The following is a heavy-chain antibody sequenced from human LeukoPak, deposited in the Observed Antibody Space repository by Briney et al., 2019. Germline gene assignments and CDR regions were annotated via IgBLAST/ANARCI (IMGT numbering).Heavy chain of an antibody. Sequence: SETLSLTCAVYGGSFSGYYWSWNRQPPGKGLEWIGEINHSGSTNYNPSLKSRVTISVDTSKNQFSLKLSSVTAADTAVYYCARRYYYYYGMDVWGKGTTVTVSS. CDR1: GGSFSGYY. CDR2: INHSGST. J-gene: IGHJ6*04. CDR3: ARRYYYYYGMDV. V-gene: IGHV4-34*01.